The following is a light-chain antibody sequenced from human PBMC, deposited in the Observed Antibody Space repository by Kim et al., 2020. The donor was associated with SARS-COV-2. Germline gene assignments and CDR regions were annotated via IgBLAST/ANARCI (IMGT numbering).Light chain of an antibody. CDR3: RSYDSSLSGWV. J-gene: IGLJ2*01. Sequence: QSVLTQPPSVSGAPGQRVIISCTGSSTNVGAGYNVHWYQQLPGTAPKLLIYGNSNRPSGVPDRFSGSKSGTSASLPITGLQAEDEADYYCRSYDSSLSGWVFGGGTQLTVL. CDR1: STNVGAGYN. CDR2: GNS. V-gene: IGLV1-40*01.